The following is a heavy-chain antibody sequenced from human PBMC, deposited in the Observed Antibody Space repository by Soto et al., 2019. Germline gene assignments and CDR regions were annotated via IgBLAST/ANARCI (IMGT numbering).Heavy chain of an antibody. CDR1: GFTFSSYG. V-gene: IGHV3-33*01. J-gene: IGHJ4*02. D-gene: IGHD2-2*01. Sequence: VGSLRLSCAASGFTFSSYGMHWVRQAPGKGLEWVAVIWYDGSNKYYADSVKGRFTISRDNSKNTLYLQMNSLRAEDTAVYYCARDSSASSWATGDYWGQGTLVTVSS. CDR3: ARDSSASSWATGDY. CDR2: IWYDGSNK.